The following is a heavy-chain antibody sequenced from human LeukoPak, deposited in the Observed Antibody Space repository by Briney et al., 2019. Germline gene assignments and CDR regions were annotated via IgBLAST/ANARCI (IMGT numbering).Heavy chain of an antibody. D-gene: IGHD1-1*01. Sequence: PGGSLRLSCAASGFTFSSFDMHWVRQPTGQGLEWVSTIGTASDTYYPGSVEGRFTLSRDNAKNSLYLQMDSLTAGDTAVYYCARGPPDGKYYYMDVWGKGTTVTVSS. V-gene: IGHV3-13*01. J-gene: IGHJ6*03. CDR2: IGTASDT. CDR1: GFTFSSFD. CDR3: ARGPPDGKYYYMDV.